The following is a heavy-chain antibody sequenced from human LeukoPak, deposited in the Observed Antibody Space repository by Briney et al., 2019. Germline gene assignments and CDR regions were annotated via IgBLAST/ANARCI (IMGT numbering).Heavy chain of an antibody. D-gene: IGHD1-26*01. J-gene: IGHJ3*02. CDR3: ARDNGVGDISAFDI. CDR1: GYTVTSYY. V-gene: IGHV1-46*01. Sequence: GASVKVSCKASGYTVTSYYMHWVRQAPGQGLEWMGIINPSGDSTSYAQKFQGRVTMTRDTSTSTVYMELSSLRSEDTAVYSCARDNGVGDISAFDIWGQGTMVTVSS. CDR2: INPSGDST.